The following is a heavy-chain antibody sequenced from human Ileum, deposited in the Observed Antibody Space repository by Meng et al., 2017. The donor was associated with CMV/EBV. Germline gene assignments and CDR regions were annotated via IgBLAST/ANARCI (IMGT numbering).Heavy chain of an antibody. Sequence: GESLKISCAASGFPFTNYWMSWARQAPGKGLEWVGNIDQDGRVKFYGDSVKGRFTISRDNAKNSLYLQMDSLRTEDTAVYYCARSKDQSGGSKFGLDVWGQGTTVTVSS. CDR3: ARSKDQSGGSKFGLDV. CDR1: GFPFTNYW. CDR2: IDQDGRVK. V-gene: IGHV3-7*01. D-gene: IGHD3-10*01. J-gene: IGHJ6*02.